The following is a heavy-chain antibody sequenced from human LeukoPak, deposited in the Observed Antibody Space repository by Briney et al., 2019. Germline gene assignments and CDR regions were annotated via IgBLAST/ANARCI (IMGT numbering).Heavy chain of an antibody. D-gene: IGHD2-15*01. J-gene: IGHJ6*02. V-gene: IGHV4-39*07. CDR3: AVSKGYCSGGSCYYYYYGMDV. Sequence: PSETLSLTCTVSGGSISSSSYYWGWIRQPPGKGLEWIGSIYYSGSTYYNPSLKSRVTISVDTSKNQFSLKLSSVTAADTAVYYCAVSKGYCSGGSCYYYYYGMDVWGQGTTVTVSS. CDR2: IYYSGST. CDR1: GGSISSSSYY.